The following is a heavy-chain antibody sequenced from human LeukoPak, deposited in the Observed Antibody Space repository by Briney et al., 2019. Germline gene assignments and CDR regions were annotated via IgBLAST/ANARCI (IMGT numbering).Heavy chain of an antibody. Sequence: GGSLRLSCATSGFTFSNYAVSWVRQAPGKGLEWVSSISGSGGTAYYADSVKGRFTISRDNSKNTLYLQMNSLRAEDTAVYYCAKDPYRASSGLVDYWGQGTLVTVSS. CDR2: ISGSGGTA. CDR3: AKDPYRASSGLVDY. V-gene: IGHV3-23*01. J-gene: IGHJ4*02. CDR1: GFTFSNYA. D-gene: IGHD5-12*01.